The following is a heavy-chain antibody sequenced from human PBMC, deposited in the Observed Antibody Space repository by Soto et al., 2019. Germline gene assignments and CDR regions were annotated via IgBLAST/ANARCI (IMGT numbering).Heavy chain of an antibody. CDR1: GFTFSSYG. V-gene: IGHV3-33*06. J-gene: IGHJ4*02. Sequence: GGSLRLSCAASGFTFSSYGMHWVRQATGKGLEWVAVIWYDGSNKYYADSVKGRFTISRDTSKNTLFLQMNSLRAEDTAVYYCAKDRYGDYGGIDYWGQGTMVTVSS. CDR2: IWYDGSNK. CDR3: AKDRYGDYGGIDY. D-gene: IGHD4-17*01.